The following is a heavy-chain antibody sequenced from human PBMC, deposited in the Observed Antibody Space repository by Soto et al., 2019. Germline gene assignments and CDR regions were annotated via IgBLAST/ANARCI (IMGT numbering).Heavy chain of an antibody. CDR1: GDSVSSNSAT. CDR2: TYYRSKWYS. D-gene: IGHD1-26*01. Sequence: SPTLSLTCAISGDSVSSNSATWHWIRQSPSRGLEWLGRTYYRSKWYSDYALSVRSRITINPDTSKNQFSLHLNSVTPEDTAVYYCARLIVVPYYFDSWGQGTLVTVSS. J-gene: IGHJ4*02. V-gene: IGHV6-1*01. CDR3: ARLIVVPYYFDS.